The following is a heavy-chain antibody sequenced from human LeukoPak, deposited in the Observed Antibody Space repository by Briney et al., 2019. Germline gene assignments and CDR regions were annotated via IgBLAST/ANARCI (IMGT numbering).Heavy chain of an antibody. CDR2: IIQDGSAK. Sequence: AGGSLRPSCAASGFTFRNFWMSWVRQAPGKGLEWLANIIQDGSAKYYVDSVKGRFTISRDNAKNSLYLEMNSLRGEDTAVYYCTTSDDSSGNNCGQGTLVTVSS. CDR3: TTSDDSSGNN. J-gene: IGHJ4*02. D-gene: IGHD3-22*01. V-gene: IGHV3-7*01. CDR1: GFTFRNFW.